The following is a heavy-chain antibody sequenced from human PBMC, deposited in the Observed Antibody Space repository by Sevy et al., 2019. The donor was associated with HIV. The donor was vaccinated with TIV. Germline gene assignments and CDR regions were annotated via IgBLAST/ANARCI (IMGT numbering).Heavy chain of an antibody. V-gene: IGHV4-34*01. CDR2: INHSGST. J-gene: IGHJ5*02. D-gene: IGHD2-15*01. CDR3: ARAGYCSGGSCYSSRIVRCFDP. Sequence: SETLSLTCAVYGGSFSGYYWSWIRQPPGKGLEWIGEINHSGSTNYNPSLKSRVTISVDTSKNQFSLKLSSVTAADTAVYYCARAGYCSGGSCYSSRIVRCFDPWGQGTLVTVSS. CDR1: GGSFSGYY.